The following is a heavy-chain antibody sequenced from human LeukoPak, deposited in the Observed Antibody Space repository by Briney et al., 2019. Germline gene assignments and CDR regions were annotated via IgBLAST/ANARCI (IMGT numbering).Heavy chain of an antibody. Sequence: PGGSLRLSCAASGFTFSSYAMSWVRQAPGKELEWVSAISGSGGSTYYADSVKGRFTISRDNSKNTLYLQMNSLRAEDTAVYYCARDPPFYYDSSGLDYWGQGTLVTVSS. CDR1: GFTFSSYA. CDR3: ARDPPFYYDSSGLDY. D-gene: IGHD3-22*01. V-gene: IGHV3-23*01. CDR2: ISGSGGST. J-gene: IGHJ4*02.